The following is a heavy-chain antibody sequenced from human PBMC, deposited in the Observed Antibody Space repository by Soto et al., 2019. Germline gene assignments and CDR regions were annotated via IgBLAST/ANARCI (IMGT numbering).Heavy chain of an antibody. CDR1: GGTFSSYA. V-gene: IGHV1-69*13. D-gene: IGHD6-6*01. CDR3: ARPSSSSRYYYYYGMDV. J-gene: IGHJ6*02. CDR2: IIPIFGTA. Sequence: SVKVSCKASGGTFSSYAISWVRQAPGQGLEWMGGIIPIFGTANYAQKFQGRVTITADESTSTAYMELSSLRSEDTAVYYCARPSSSSRYYYYYGMDVWGQGTTVTVSS.